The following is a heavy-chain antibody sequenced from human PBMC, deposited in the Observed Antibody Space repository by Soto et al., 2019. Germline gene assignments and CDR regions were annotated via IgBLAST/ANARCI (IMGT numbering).Heavy chain of an antibody. CDR2: ISAYNGNT. D-gene: IGHD6-13*01. Sequence: VEASCKAPGYSFKSKGLCWVRHEHGQGLEWMGRISAYNGNTNYAQKLQGRVTMTTDTSTSTAYMELRSLRSDDTAVYYCARGGAAAGTQRAFDIWGQGTMVTVSS. CDR1: GYSFKSKG. CDR3: ARGGAAAGTQRAFDI. V-gene: IGHV1-18*01. J-gene: IGHJ3*02.